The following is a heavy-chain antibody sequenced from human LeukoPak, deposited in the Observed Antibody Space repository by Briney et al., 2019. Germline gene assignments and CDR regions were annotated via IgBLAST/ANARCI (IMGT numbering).Heavy chain of an antibody. D-gene: IGHD1-26*01. J-gene: IGHJ4*02. V-gene: IGHV3-23*01. CDR2: ISGSGDST. Sequence: GGSLRLSCAASGFTFSDYYMSWIRQAPGKGLEWVSAISGSGDSTYYADSVKGRFTISRDNSKNTLYLQMNSLRADDTAVYYCAKGRSGNYYAFDYWGQGTLVTVSS. CDR1: GFTFSDYY. CDR3: AKGRSGNYYAFDY.